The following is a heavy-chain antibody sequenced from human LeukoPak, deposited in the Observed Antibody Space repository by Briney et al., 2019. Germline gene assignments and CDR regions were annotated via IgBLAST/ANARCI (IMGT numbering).Heavy chain of an antibody. J-gene: IGHJ5*02. CDR1: GGSISSYY. Sequence: SETLSLTCTVSGGSISSYYWSWIRQPPGKGLEWIGYIYYSGSTNYNPSLKSRVTISVDTSKNQFSPKLSSVTAADTAVYYCAGLYSSSWYSWFDPWGQGTLVTVSS. V-gene: IGHV4-59*08. D-gene: IGHD6-13*01. CDR2: IYYSGST. CDR3: AGLYSSSWYSWFDP.